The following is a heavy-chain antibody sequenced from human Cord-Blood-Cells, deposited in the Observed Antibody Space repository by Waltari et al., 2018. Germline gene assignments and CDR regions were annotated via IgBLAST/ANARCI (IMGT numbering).Heavy chain of an antibody. CDR2: INHSGST. CDR1: GGSFSGYY. Sequence: QVQLQQWGAGLLKPSETLSLTCAVYGGSFSGYYWIRIREPPGKGLEWIGEINHSGSTNYNPSLKSRVTISVDTSKNQFSLKLSSVTAADTAVYYCARAYYYYDSSGYYYWGQGTLVTVSS. CDR3: ARAYYYYDSSGYYY. J-gene: IGHJ4*02. D-gene: IGHD3-22*01. V-gene: IGHV4-34*01.